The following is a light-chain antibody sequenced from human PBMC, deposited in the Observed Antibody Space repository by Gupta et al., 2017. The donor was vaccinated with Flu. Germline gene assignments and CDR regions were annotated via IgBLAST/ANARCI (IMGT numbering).Light chain of an antibody. J-gene: IGLJ1*01. CDR2: EVS. V-gene: IGLV2-18*02. CDR3: TSYTITYTFV. CDR1: GSGVGYYNR. Sequence: QSSLTQPPSVSGAPGQSVTISCTGTGSGVGYYNRVSWYQQLPGTVPKLIIYEVSNRPSGVPDRFSGSKSGNTASLTISGLQWDDEADYYCTSYTITYTFVFGTGTKVTVL.